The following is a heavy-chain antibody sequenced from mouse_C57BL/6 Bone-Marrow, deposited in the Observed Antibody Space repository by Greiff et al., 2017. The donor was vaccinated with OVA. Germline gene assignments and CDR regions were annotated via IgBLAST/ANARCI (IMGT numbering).Heavy chain of an antibody. D-gene: IGHD1-1*01. J-gene: IGHJ3*01. Sequence: EVNVVESGGDLVKPGGSLKLSCAASGFTFSSYGMSWVRQTPDKRLEWVATISSGGSYTYYPDSVKGRFTISRDNAKNTLYLQMSSLKSEDTAMYYCARQGNYYGRGFAYWGQGTLVTVSA. CDR2: ISSGGSYT. V-gene: IGHV5-6*01. CDR3: ARQGNYYGRGFAY. CDR1: GFTFSSYG.